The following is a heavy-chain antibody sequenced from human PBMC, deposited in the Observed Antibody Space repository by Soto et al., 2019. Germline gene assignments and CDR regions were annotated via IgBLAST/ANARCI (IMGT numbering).Heavy chain of an antibody. CDR2: ISPYTGNT. V-gene: IGHV1-18*01. Sequence: QVQLVQSGDEVKKPGASEKVSCKASGYIFVNYGIAWVRQAPGQGLEWMGWISPYTGNTHSATKVQGRLTMXTXTXTSTAYMDLGSLTSDDTAVYYCVMVDNYVTPTPQDVWGQGTTVTVSS. J-gene: IGHJ6*02. CDR1: GYIFVNYG. D-gene: IGHD3-16*01. CDR3: VMVDNYVTPTPQDV.